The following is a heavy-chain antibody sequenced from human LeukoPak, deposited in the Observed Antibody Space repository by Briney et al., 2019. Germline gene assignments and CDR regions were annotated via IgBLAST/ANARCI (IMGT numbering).Heavy chain of an antibody. CDR2: ISYDGSNK. J-gene: IGHJ4*02. Sequence: PGKSLRLSCAASGFTFSGYPIHWVRQAPGKGLEWVAVISYDGSNKYYADSVKGRFTISRDNSKNTVYLQMNSLRADDTAVYYCVKSRRVGANQRGLFDYWGQGTLVTVSP. CDR3: VKSRRVGANQRGLFDY. V-gene: IGHV3-30-3*02. D-gene: IGHD1-26*01. CDR1: GFTFSGYP.